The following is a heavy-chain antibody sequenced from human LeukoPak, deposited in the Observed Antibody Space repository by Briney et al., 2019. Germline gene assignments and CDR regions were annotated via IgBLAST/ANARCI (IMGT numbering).Heavy chain of an antibody. CDR3: AKISGYCSGGSCYFDY. D-gene: IGHD2-15*01. CDR2: ISGSGGST. CDR1: GFTFSSYA. V-gene: IGHV3-23*01. J-gene: IGHJ4*02. Sequence: GGSLRLSCAASGFTFSSYAMSWVRQAPGKGLEWVSAISGSGGSTYYADSVKGRFTISRDNSKNTLYLQMNSLRAEDTAVYYCAKISGYCSGGSCYFDYWGQGTLVTVSS.